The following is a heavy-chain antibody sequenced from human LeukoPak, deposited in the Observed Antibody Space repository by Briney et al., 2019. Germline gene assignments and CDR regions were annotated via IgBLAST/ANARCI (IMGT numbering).Heavy chain of an antibody. CDR2: IRQDGSEK. Sequence: GGSLRLSCAASGFTFSSYWMSWVRQAPGKGLEWVANIRQDGSEKYYVDSVKGRFTISRDNAKNSLCLQMNSLRAEDTAVYYCAKLELLWFGELSDWGQGTLVTVSS. D-gene: IGHD3-10*01. V-gene: IGHV3-7*03. CDR3: AKLELLWFGELSD. CDR1: GFTFSSYW. J-gene: IGHJ4*02.